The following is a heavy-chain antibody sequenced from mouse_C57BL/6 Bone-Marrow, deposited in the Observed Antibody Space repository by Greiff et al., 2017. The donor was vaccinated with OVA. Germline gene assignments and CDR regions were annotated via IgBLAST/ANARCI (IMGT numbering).Heavy chain of an antibody. CDR3: ARRATTGSYAMDY. CDR2: IYPGSGNT. J-gene: IGHJ4*01. V-gene: IGHV1-76*01. Sequence: QVQLQQSGAELVRPGASVKLSCKASGYTFTDYYINWVKQRPGQGLEWIARIYPGSGNTYYNGKFKGKATLTADKSSSTAYMQLSSLTSEDAAVYYCARRATTGSYAMDYWGQGTSVTVSS. D-gene: IGHD1-1*01. CDR1: GYTFTDYY.